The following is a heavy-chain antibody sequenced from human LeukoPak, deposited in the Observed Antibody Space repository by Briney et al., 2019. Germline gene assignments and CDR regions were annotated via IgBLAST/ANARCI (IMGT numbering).Heavy chain of an antibody. J-gene: IGHJ6*02. CDR1: GFTFDDYA. Sequence: GGSLRLSCAASGFTFDDYAMHWVRQAPGKGLEWVSLISGDGGSTYYADSVKGRFTISRDNSKNSLYLQMNSLRTEDTALYYCAKNPERGGYGYLGYYYGMDVWGQGTTVTVSS. V-gene: IGHV3-43*02. D-gene: IGHD5-12*01. CDR3: AKNPERGGYGYLGYYYGMDV. CDR2: ISGDGGST.